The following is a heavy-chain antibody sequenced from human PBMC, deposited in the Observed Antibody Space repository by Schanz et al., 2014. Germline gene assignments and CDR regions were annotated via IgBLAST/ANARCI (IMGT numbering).Heavy chain of an antibody. CDR3: ERFQSPHQPFDY. V-gene: IGHV3-21*01. J-gene: IGHJ4*02. Sequence: EVQLVESGGGLVKSGGSLRLSCATSGFIFTSYSMHWVRQAPGKGLEWVSSISSSSNYYYYADSVKGRFTISRDAAKDSLFLQMTSLRADDTAVYYCERFQSPHQPFDYWGQGTLVTVSS. CDR2: ISSSSNYY. D-gene: IGHD2-2*01. CDR1: GFIFTSYS.